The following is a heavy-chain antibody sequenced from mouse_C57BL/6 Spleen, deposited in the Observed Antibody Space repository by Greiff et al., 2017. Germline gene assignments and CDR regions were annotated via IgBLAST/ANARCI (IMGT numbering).Heavy chain of an antibody. CDR3: ARRYGKYIYAMDY. D-gene: IGHD2-1*01. CDR1: GYTFTGYW. V-gene: IGHV1-9*01. J-gene: IGHJ4*01. Sequence: QVQLQQSGAELMKPGASVKLSCKATGYTFTGYWIEWVKQRPGHGLEWIGEILPGSGSTTYNEKFKGKATFTADTSSNTAYMQLISLTTEDDDSDEGARRYGKYIYAMDYWGQGTSVTVSS. CDR2: ILPGSGST.